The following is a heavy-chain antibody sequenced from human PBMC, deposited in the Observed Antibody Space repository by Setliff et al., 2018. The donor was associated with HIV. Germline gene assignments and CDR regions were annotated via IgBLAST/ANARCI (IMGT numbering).Heavy chain of an antibody. V-gene: IGHV4-39*01. Sequence: LSLTCTVSGDSTTSSSSYWGWIRQPPGEGLEWIGNIYYSGSTYYNPSLKSRVTISVDTSKNQFSLKLSSVTAADTAIYYCARTRGYTYGYIGYWGQGTLVTVSS. CDR3: ARTRGYTYGYIGY. CDR1: GDSTTSSSSY. CDR2: IYYSGST. D-gene: IGHD5-18*01. J-gene: IGHJ4*02.